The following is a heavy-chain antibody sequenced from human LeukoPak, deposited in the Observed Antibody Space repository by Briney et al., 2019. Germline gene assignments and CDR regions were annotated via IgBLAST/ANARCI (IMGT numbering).Heavy chain of an antibody. CDR1: GFTFSGSA. CDR3: ATIDY. J-gene: IGHJ4*02. CDR2: IYSGGST. Sequence: GGSLRLSCAASGFTFSGSAMHWVRQAAGKGLEWVSVIYSGGSTYYADSVKGRFTISRDNSKNTLYLQMNSLRAEDTAVYYCATIDYWGQGTLVTVSS. V-gene: IGHV3-66*01.